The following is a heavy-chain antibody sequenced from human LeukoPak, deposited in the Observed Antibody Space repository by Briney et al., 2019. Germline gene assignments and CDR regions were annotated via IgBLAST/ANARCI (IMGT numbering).Heavy chain of an antibody. D-gene: IGHD3-22*01. CDR1: GGSISSGGYY. J-gene: IGHJ4*02. CDR2: IYYSGST. V-gene: IGHV4-31*03. Sequence: SETLSLTCTVSGGSISSGGYYWSWIRQHPGKGLEWIGYIYYSGSTYYNPSLKSRVTISVDTSKNQFSLKLSSVTAADTAVYYCARDSSGYYPDYWGQGTLVAVSS. CDR3: ARDSSGYYPDY.